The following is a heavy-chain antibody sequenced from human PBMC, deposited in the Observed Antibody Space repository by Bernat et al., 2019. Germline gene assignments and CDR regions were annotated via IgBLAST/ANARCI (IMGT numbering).Heavy chain of an antibody. V-gene: IGHV1-18*01. CDR3: ARAPAIVVVPAATPFFDF. CDR2: ISGYNGNT. D-gene: IGHD2-2*01. J-gene: IGHJ4*02. Sequence: QIQLVQSGAEVKKPGASVKVSCKASNYTFATYGITWVRQAPGQVLEWMGWISGYNGNTNYAQKFQDRVTMTTDTSTSTAYMELRSLRSDDTAVYYCARAPAIVVVPAATPFFDFWGQGTLVTVSA. CDR1: NYTFATYG.